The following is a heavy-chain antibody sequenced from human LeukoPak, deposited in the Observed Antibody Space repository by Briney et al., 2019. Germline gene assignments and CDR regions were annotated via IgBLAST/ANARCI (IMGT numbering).Heavy chain of an antibody. CDR2: IRYDGSNK. V-gene: IGHV3-30*02. Sequence: GGSLRLSCAASGFTFSSYGMHWVRQAPGKGLEWVAFIRYDGSNKYYADSVKGRFTISRDNSKNTLYLQMNSLRAEDTAVYYCAKVGAYCGGDCYYNWFDPWGQGTLVTVSS. D-gene: IGHD2-21*02. CDR1: GFTFSSYG. CDR3: AKVGAYCGGDCYYNWFDP. J-gene: IGHJ5*02.